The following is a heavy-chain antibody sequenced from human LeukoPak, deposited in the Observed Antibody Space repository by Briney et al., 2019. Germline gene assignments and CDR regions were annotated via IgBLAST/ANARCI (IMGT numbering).Heavy chain of an antibody. Sequence: GGSLRLSCAASGFTFTTYAIHWVRQAPGKGLEWVAVMSYDGRSKYYADSVKGRFTISGDDSKNTLHLQMNSLRAEDTAVYYCARDGDTAIRGVNFDYWGQGTLVAVSS. J-gene: IGHJ4*02. V-gene: IGHV3-30*04. CDR2: MSYDGRSK. CDR1: GFTFTTYA. D-gene: IGHD3-10*01. CDR3: ARDGDTAIRGVNFDY.